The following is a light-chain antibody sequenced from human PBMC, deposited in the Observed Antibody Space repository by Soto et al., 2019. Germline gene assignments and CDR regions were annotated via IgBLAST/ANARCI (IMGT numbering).Light chain of an antibody. V-gene: IGKV1-12*01. CDR3: KQSSACSLA. Sequence: DIQMTQSPSSVSSSVGDRVTITCRAIQRINNLLAWYQQKPGKAPVLLIYAVSYLQSGVPSRFMGSGTGTDFTLVISSLQPEDVATDFCKQSSACSLAVGGATKVEIK. CDR1: QRINNL. J-gene: IGKJ4*01. CDR2: AVS.